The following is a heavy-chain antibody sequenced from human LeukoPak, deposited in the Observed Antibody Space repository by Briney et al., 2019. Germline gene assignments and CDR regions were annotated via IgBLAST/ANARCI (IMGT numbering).Heavy chain of an antibody. CDR3: ARGLGSSWYLPRFDP. Sequence: GASVKVSCKASGYTFTGYYMHWVRQAPGQGLEWMGWINPNSGGTNYAQKFQGRVTITADKSTSTAYMELSSLRSEDTAVYYCARGLGSSWYLPRFDPWGQGTLVTVSS. CDR1: GYTFTGYY. J-gene: IGHJ5*02. D-gene: IGHD6-13*01. V-gene: IGHV1-2*02. CDR2: INPNSGGT.